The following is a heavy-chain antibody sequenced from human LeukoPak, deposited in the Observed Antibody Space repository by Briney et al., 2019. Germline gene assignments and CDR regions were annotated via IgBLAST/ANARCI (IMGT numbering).Heavy chain of an antibody. Sequence: PGVSLRLSCAASGFTFSSYDMHWVRQATGKGLECVSAIGTAGDTYYPGSVKGRFTISREDAKNSLYLQMNSLRAGDTAVYYCARDRCSGGSCYSSWFDPWGQGTLVTVSS. J-gene: IGHJ5*02. CDR2: IGTAGDT. CDR1: GFTFSSYD. CDR3: ARDRCSGGSCYSSWFDP. D-gene: IGHD2-15*01. V-gene: IGHV3-13*01.